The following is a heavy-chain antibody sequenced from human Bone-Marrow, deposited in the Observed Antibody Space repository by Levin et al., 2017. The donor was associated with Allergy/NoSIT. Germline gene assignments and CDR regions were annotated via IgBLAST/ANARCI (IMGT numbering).Heavy chain of an antibody. CDR3: ATRTSTGWYYFDY. CDR1: GFTLSDHY. D-gene: IGHD6-19*01. J-gene: IGHJ4*02. Sequence: SCAASGFTLSDHYMDWVRQAPGKGLEWVGRTRNKANSYTTEYAASVKGRFTISRDDSNNLLFLQMNSLKVEDTAVYYCATRTSTGWYYFDYWGQGTLVTVSS. V-gene: IGHV3-72*01. CDR2: TRNKANSYTT.